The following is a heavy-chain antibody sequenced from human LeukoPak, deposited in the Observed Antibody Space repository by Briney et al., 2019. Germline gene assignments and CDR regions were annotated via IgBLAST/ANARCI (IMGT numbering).Heavy chain of an antibody. CDR1: GFTFNAYW. J-gene: IGHJ3*02. CDR2: INGDGSST. Sequence: AESLRLSCAASGFTFNAYWMHWVRQAPGKGLVWVSHINGDGSSTSYADSVKGRFTISRDNAKNTLFLQMDSLRAEDTAVHYCARDYGYASDIWGQGTMVTVSS. V-gene: IGHV3-74*01. CDR3: ARDYGYASDI. D-gene: IGHD3-16*01.